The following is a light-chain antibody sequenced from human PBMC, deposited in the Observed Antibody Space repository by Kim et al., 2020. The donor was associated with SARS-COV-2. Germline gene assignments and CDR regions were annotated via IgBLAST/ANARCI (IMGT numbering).Light chain of an antibody. CDR2: DVS. J-gene: IGLJ3*02. CDR1: SSDVGGYNY. Sequence: QSALTQPRSVSGSLGKSVTISCAGTSSDVGGYNYVSWYQQHPGKVPKLLIFDVSRRPSGIPDRFSGSKSGNTASLTISGLQAEDETDYYCCSYAGNYSWVFGGGTQLTVL. CDR3: CSYAGNYSWV. V-gene: IGLV2-11*01.